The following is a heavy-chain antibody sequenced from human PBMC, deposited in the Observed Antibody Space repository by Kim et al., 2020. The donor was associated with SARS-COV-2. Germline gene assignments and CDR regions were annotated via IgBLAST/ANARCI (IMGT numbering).Heavy chain of an antibody. Sequence: TISYADSGKGRFTISRDNAKNSLYLQMNSLRAEDTAVYYCARDLGGYFDYWGQGTLVTVSS. CDR2: TI. CDR3: ARDLGGYFDY. J-gene: IGHJ4*02. V-gene: IGHV3-48*01. D-gene: IGHD3-10*01.